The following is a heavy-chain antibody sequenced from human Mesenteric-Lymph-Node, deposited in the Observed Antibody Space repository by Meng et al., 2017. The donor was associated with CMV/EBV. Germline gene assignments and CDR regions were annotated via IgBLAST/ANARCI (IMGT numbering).Heavy chain of an antibody. CDR1: GGIFTNYV. Sequence: KVSCKVSGGIFTNYVFSWVRQAPGQGLEWMGRIIPVLDMTNIAQKFQGRVTITADKSTSTVYMELSGLRSNDTAVFYCQMFRGTIEGYWGQGTLVTVSS. V-gene: IGHV1-69*04. J-gene: IGHJ4*02. CDR2: IIPVLDMT. CDR3: QMFRGTIEGY. D-gene: IGHD3-10*01.